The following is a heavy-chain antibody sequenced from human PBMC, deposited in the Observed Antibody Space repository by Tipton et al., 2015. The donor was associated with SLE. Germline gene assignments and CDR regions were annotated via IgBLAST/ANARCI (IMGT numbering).Heavy chain of an antibody. J-gene: IGHJ4*02. CDR3: ARSRLTGDFDY. CDR2: ISYDGSNK. V-gene: IGHV3-30-3*01. Sequence: SLRLSCAASGFTFSSYAMHWVRQAPGKGLEWVAVISYDGSNKYYADSVKGRFTISRDNSKNTLYLQMNSLRAEDTAVYYCARSRLTGDFDYWGQGTLVTVSS. CDR1: GFTFSSYA. D-gene: IGHD7-27*01.